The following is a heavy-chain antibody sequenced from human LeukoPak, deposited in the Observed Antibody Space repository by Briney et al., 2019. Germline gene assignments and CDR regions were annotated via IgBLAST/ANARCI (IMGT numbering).Heavy chain of an antibody. CDR3: ATVHFRRGIYFDY. V-gene: IGHV1-24*01. Sequence: GASVKVSCKVSGYTLTELSMHWVRQARGRGLEWVGGFDPEDGETIYAQKFQGRVTMTKDTSTDIGYMELSSLRSEDTAVYYCATVHFRRGIYFDYWGQGTLVTVSS. CDR2: FDPEDGET. D-gene: IGHD2/OR15-2a*01. J-gene: IGHJ4*02. CDR1: GYTLTELS.